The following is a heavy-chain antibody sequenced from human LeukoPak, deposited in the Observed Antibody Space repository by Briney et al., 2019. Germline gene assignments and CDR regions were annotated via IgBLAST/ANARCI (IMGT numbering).Heavy chain of an antibody. D-gene: IGHD5-24*01. CDR3: ARDHGDGYNYGAFDI. CDR2: IYYSGST. Sequence: PSETLSLTCTVSGGSISSYYWSWIRQPPGKGLEWIGYIYYSGSTNYNPSLKSRVTISVDTSKNQFSLKLSSVTAADTAAYYCARDHGDGYNYGAFDIWGQGTMVTVSS. J-gene: IGHJ3*02. CDR1: GGSISSYY. V-gene: IGHV4-59*01.